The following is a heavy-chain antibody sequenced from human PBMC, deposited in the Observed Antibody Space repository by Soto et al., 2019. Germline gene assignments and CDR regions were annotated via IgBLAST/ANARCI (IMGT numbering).Heavy chain of an antibody. CDR2: IYYSGST. V-gene: IGHV4-31*03. D-gene: IGHD3-10*01. CDR1: GGSISSGGYY. CDR3: ARESPAAMVRGGMGDAFDS. Sequence: SETLSRTCTVSGGSISSGGYYWSWIRQHPGKGLEWIGYIYYSGSTYYNPSLKSRVTISVHTSKNQFSLKLSSVTAADTAGYYCARESPAAMVRGGMGDAFDSWGQGTMVPVSS. J-gene: IGHJ3*02.